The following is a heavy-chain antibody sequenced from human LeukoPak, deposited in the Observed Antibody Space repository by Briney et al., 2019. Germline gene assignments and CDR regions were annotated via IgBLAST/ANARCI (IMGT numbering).Heavy chain of an antibody. Sequence: SVKVSCKASGGTFSSYAISWVRQAPGQGLEWMGGIIPIFGTANYAQKFQGRVTITTDESTSTAYVELSSLRSEDTAVYYCARDIVVVPAAAPGWFDPWGQGTLVTVSS. CDR2: IIPIFGTA. CDR3: ARDIVVVPAAAPGWFDP. J-gene: IGHJ5*02. V-gene: IGHV1-69*05. D-gene: IGHD2-2*01. CDR1: GGTFSSYA.